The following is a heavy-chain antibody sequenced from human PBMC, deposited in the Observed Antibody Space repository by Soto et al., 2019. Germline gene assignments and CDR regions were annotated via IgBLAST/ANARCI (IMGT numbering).Heavy chain of an antibody. Sequence: EVQLVESGGGLVQPGGSLRLSCAASGFTFSSYSMNWVRQAPGKGLEWVSYISSSSSTIYYADSVKGRFTISRDNDKNSLYLQMNSLRDEDTAVYYCARGNCSSTSCYGGPFDPWGQGTLVTVSS. D-gene: IGHD2-2*01. V-gene: IGHV3-48*02. CDR2: ISSSSSTI. CDR1: GFTFSSYS. J-gene: IGHJ5*02. CDR3: ARGNCSSTSCYGGPFDP.